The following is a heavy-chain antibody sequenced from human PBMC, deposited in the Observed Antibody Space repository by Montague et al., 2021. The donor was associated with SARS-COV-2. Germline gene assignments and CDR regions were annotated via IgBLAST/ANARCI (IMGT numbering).Heavy chain of an antibody. J-gene: IGHJ6*03. D-gene: IGHD2-2*02. CDR1: GGSFSGYY. CDR2: INHSGSA. CDR3: ARLGEGVVPAPILGIGPFYSYFCMDV. Sequence: SETLSLTCAVYGGSFSGYYWNWIRQPPGKGLEWIGEINHSGSANXNPSLKRRVTISVDTSKNQFSLKLNSVTAADTAVYYCARLGEGVVPAPILGIGPFYSYFCMDVWGKGATVTVSS. V-gene: IGHV4-34*01.